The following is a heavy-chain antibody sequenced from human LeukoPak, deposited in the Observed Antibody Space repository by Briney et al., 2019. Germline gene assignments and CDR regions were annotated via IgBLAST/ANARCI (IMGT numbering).Heavy chain of an antibody. CDR2: INWNGGST. Sequence: WIRQPPGKGLEWVSGINWNGGSTGYADSVKGRFTISRDNAKNSLYPQMNSLRAEDTALYYCARSSLYSSSLYYYYYYMDVWGKGTTVTVSS. J-gene: IGHJ6*03. V-gene: IGHV3-20*03. D-gene: IGHD6-6*01. CDR3: ARSSLYSSSLYYYYYYMDV.